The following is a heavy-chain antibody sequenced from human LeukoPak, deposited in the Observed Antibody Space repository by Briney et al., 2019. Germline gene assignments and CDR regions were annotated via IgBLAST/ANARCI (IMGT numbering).Heavy chain of an antibody. CDR1: GGSISSYY. Sequence: SETLSRTCTVSGGSISSYYWSWIRQPPGKGLEWIGYIYYSGSTNYNPSLKSRVTISVDTSKNQFSLKLSSVTAADTAVYYCARGGYYDILTGYYNWFDPWGQGTLVTVSS. V-gene: IGHV4-59*01. D-gene: IGHD3-9*01. CDR2: IYYSGST. CDR3: ARGGYYDILTGYYNWFDP. J-gene: IGHJ5*02.